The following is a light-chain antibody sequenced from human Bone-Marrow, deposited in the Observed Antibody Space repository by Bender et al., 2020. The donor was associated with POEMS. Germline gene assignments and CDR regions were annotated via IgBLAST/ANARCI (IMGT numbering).Light chain of an antibody. CDR2: NVS. CDR3: SSYASGSSLV. Sequence: QSALTQPASVSGSPGQSITISCTGTSSDIGAYNHVSWYQQYPGKAPRLIVYNVSHRPSGVSNRFSGSKSGNTASLTVSGLQAEDEGDYHCSSYASGSSLVFGGGTKLTVL. V-gene: IGLV2-14*03. CDR1: SSDIGAYNH. J-gene: IGLJ2*01.